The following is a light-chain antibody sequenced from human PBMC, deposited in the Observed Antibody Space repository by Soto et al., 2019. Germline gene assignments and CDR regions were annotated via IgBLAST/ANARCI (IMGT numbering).Light chain of an antibody. CDR3: SSYTSSSTLV. CDR2: DVS. CDR1: SSDVGGYNY. J-gene: IGLJ2*01. Sequence: QSALTQPASVSGSPGQSITISCTGTSSDVGGYNYASWYQQHPGKAPKLRIFDVSNRPSGVSNRFSGSKSGNTASLTISGLQAEDEADYYCSSYTSSSTLVFGGGTKVTVL. V-gene: IGLV2-14*01.